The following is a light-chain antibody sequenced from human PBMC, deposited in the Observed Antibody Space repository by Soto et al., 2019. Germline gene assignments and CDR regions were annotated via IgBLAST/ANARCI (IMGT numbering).Light chain of an antibody. CDR2: EVS. V-gene: IGLV2-8*01. CDR1: SSDIGDYNY. Sequence: QSLLTQPPSASGSPGQSVTISCTGTSSDIGDYNYVSWYQQHPGKAPKLMIYEVSKRPSGVPDRFSGSKSGNTASLTVSGLQAEDEADYYCSSYAGSNNWVFGGGTKLTVL. CDR3: SSYAGSNNWV. J-gene: IGLJ3*02.